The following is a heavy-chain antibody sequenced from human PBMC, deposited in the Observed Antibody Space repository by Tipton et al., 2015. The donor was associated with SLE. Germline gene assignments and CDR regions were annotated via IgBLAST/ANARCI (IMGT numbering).Heavy chain of an antibody. CDR1: GYSISSGYY. V-gene: IGHV4-38-2*02. CDR3: ASLSQIAAWNY. D-gene: IGHD6-6*01. J-gene: IGHJ4*02. CDR2: IYHSGST. Sequence: TLSLTCTVSGYSISSGYYWGWIRQPPGKGLEWIGTIYHSGSTYYNPSLKSRVTISVDTSKNQFSLKLSSVTAADTAVYYCASLSQIAAWNYWGQGTLVTVPS.